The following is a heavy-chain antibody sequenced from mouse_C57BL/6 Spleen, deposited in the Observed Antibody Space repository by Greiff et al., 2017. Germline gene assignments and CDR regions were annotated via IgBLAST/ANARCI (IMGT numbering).Heavy chain of an antibody. J-gene: IGHJ4*01. CDR3: ARHYYGSSYAMDY. D-gene: IGHD1-1*01. V-gene: IGHV1-52*01. CDR1: GYTFTSYW. Sequence: QVHVKQPGAELVRPGSSVKLSCKASGYTFTSYWMHWVKQRPIQGLEWIGNINPSDSETHYNQKFKDKATLTVDKSSSTAYMQLSSLTSEDSAVYYCARHYYGSSYAMDYGGQGTSVTVSS. CDR2: INPSDSET.